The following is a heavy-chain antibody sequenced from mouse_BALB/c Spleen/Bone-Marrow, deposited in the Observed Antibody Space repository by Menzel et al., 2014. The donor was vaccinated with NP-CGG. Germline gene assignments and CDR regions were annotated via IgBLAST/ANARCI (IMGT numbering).Heavy chain of an antibody. V-gene: IGHV1-18*01. CDR2: INPNYDST. D-gene: IGHD1-1*01. J-gene: IGHJ3*01. Sequence: EVQRVESGAELVKPGASVKISCKASGYTFTDYDMDWVKQKPGQGLEWIGDINPNYDSTNYNQKFKGKATLTLDKSSSTAYMELRSLTTEDNAVYYCARREDYYEVWFAYWGQGTLVTVSA. CDR3: ARREDYYEVWFAY. CDR1: GYTFTDYD.